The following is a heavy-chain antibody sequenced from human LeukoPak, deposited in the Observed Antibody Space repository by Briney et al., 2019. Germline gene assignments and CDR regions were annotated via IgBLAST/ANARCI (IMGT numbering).Heavy chain of an antibody. CDR3: ARLGVYFDY. Sequence: SETLSLTCTASGGSISSYYWSWIRQPPGKGLEWIGYIYYSGSTNYNPSLKSRVTISVDTSKNQFSLKLSSVTAADTAVYYCARLGVYFDYWGQGTLVTVSS. CDR1: GGSISSYY. CDR2: IYYSGST. V-gene: IGHV4-59*08. D-gene: IGHD3-10*01. J-gene: IGHJ4*02.